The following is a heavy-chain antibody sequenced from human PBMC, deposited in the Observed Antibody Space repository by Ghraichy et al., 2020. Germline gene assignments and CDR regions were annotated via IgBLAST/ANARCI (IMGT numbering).Heavy chain of an antibody. D-gene: IGHD1-26*01. CDR2: IYYSGGRT. J-gene: IGHJ3*02. V-gene: IGHV3-66*01. Sequence: GGSLRLSCAASGFSVSTHYMSWVRQAPGKGLEYVSVIYYSGGRTFYADSVKGRFTISRDSSKSTLYLQMDNLRAEDMAVYYCASEGGLGATYVEGAFDIWGQGTVVSVSP. CDR1: GFSVSTHY. CDR3: ASEGGLGATYVEGAFDI.